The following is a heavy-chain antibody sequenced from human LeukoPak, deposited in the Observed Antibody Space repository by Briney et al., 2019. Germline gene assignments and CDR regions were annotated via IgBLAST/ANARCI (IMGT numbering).Heavy chain of an antibody. V-gene: IGHV1-18*01. CDR3: ARDLKFYDNGGYDNTFDI. CDR1: GYTFTNYG. Sequence: ASVKVSCKASGYTFTNYGISWVRQAPGQGLEWKGWIGANNGNTYYTQKLRGRVTMTTDTSTSTAYMELRSLRSDDTAVYYCARDLKFYDNGGYDNTFDIWGQGTMITVSS. D-gene: IGHD3-22*01. J-gene: IGHJ3*02. CDR2: IGANNGNT.